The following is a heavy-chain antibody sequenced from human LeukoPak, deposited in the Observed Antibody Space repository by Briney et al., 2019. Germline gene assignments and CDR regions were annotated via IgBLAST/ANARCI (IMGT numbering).Heavy chain of an antibody. CDR3: ARGVYGGNNYFYYYMDV. D-gene: IGHD4-23*01. CDR1: GGSFSGYY. Sequence: SETLSLTCAVYGGSFSGYYWSWIRQPPGKGLEWIGEINHSGSTNYNPSLKSRVTISVDTSKNQFSLKLSSVTAADTAVYYCARGVYGGNNYFYYYMDVWGKGTTVTVSS. CDR2: INHSGST. V-gene: IGHV4-34*01. J-gene: IGHJ6*03.